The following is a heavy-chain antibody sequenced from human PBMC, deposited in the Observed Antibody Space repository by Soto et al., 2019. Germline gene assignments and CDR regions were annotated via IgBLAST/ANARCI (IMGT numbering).Heavy chain of an antibody. Sequence: SETLSLTCTVSNDSISPYYWSWIRQPPGKGLEWIGFIYYSGSTTYNPSLKSRVTISVDTSKNQFSLKLSSVTAADTAVYYCARVISYGYFDYWGQGTLVTVSS. D-gene: IGHD1-26*01. CDR3: ARVISYGYFDY. CDR1: NDSISPYY. J-gene: IGHJ4*02. CDR2: IYYSGST. V-gene: IGHV4-59*12.